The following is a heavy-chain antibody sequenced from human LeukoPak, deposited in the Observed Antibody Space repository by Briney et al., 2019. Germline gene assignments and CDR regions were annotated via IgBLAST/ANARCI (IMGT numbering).Heavy chain of an antibody. J-gene: IGHJ4*02. V-gene: IGHV4-61*02. CDR2: IYTSGST. CDR1: GGSISSGSYY. CDR3: ARVNDFWSGYSDPHFDY. D-gene: IGHD3-3*01. Sequence: PSETLSLTCTVSGGSISSGSYYWSWIRQPAGKGLEWIGRIYTSGSTNYNPSLKSRVTISVDTSKNQFSLKLSSVTAADTAVYYCARVNDFWSGYSDPHFDYWGQGTLVTVSS.